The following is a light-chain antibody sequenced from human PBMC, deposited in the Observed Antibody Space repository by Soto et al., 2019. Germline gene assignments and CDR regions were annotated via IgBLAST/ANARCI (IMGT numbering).Light chain of an antibody. J-gene: IGKJ4*01. V-gene: IGKV1-5*01. CDR2: DAS. Sequence: DIQMTQSPSTLSASVGDRVTITCRASQSISSWLAWYQQKPGKAPKLLIYDASSLESGVPSRFSGSGSGTEFTLAISSLQPDDFATYYCQQYNSYSLTFGGGTKVEIK. CDR3: QQYNSYSLT. CDR1: QSISSW.